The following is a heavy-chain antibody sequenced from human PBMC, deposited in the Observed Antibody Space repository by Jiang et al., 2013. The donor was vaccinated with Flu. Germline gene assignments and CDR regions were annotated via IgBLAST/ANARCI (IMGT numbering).Heavy chain of an antibody. Sequence: LLKPSETLSLTCTVSGGSISSYYWSWIRQPPGKGLEWIGYIYYNGNTNYNPSLKSRVTISVDTSKNQFSLKLSSVTAADTAVYYCARGPRGDGFDYWGQGTLVTVSS. V-gene: IGHV4-59*13. J-gene: IGHJ4*02. CDR3: ARGPRGDGFDY. CDR1: GGSISSYY. D-gene: IGHD3-16*01. CDR2: IYYNGNT.